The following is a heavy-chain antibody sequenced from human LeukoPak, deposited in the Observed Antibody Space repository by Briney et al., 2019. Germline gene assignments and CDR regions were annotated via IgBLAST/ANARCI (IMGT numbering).Heavy chain of an antibody. CDR3: ARGVPLDY. CDR2: IYENGGTT. CDR1: GFTFRSHA. V-gene: IGHV3-23*01. J-gene: IGHJ4*02. Sequence: PGGSLRLSCVGSGFTFRSHAMSWVRQAPEKGLEFVSGIYENGGTTYYADSVKGRFSISRDNSKNTLYLQMNSLRAEDTAVYYCARGVPLDYWGQGTLVTVSS. D-gene: IGHD1-1*01.